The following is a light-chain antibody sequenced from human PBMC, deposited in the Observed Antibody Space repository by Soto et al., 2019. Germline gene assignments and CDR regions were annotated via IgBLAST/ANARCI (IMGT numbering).Light chain of an antibody. CDR1: RSLAYIDGNTY. V-gene: IGKV2-30*01. CDR3: MQGTHSPPYT. J-gene: IGKJ2*01. Sequence: DVLMTQSPLSLPVTLGQPASISCWSSRSLAYIDGNTYLNWFQQRPGQSPRRLIYNVSTRDSGVPDRFRGSGSGPAFTLKISRVEAEDVAVYYCMQGTHSPPYTFGQGTKLEIK. CDR2: NVS.